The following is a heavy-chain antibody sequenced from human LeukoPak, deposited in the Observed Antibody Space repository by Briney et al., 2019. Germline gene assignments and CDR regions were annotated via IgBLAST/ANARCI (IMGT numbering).Heavy chain of an antibody. CDR1: EFTFVRYA. CDR3: VRDPSYGSSWYYYMDV. Sequence: GGSLRLSCAASEFTFVRYAMNWVRQAPGKGREWGSYISSSSFKIGYADSVKGRFTISRDNSKNSLYLQMDSLRVEDTAVYYCVRDPSYGSSWYYYMDVWGKGTTVTVSS. D-gene: IGHD6-13*01. CDR2: ISSSSFKI. J-gene: IGHJ6*03. V-gene: IGHV3-48*04.